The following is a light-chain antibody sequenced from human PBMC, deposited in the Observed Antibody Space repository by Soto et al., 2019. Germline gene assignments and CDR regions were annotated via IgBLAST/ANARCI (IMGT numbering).Light chain of an antibody. CDR3: QQYGSSPRT. Sequence: EIVLTQSPGTLSLSPGERATLSCRASQSVSSNLAWYQQKPGQAPRLLIYGAYSRATGIPDRFSGSGSGTDFTLTISRLEPEDFAVYYCQQYGSSPRTFGQGTKVDIK. CDR2: GAY. V-gene: IGKV3-20*01. CDR1: QSVSSN. J-gene: IGKJ1*01.